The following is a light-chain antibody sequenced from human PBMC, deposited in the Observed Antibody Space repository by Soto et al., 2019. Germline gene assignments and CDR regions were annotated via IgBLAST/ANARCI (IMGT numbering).Light chain of an antibody. CDR3: VAWDDSLNGYVV. CDR2: SNN. CDR1: SSNIGAGYD. J-gene: IGLJ2*01. Sequence: QSVLTQPPSLSGAPGQRVIISCTGSSSNIGAGYDVNWYQQLPGTAPKLVIYSNNQRPSGVPDRFSGSKSGTSASLAISGLQSEDEADYYCVAWDDSLNGYVVFCGGTKVTVL. V-gene: IGLV1-44*01.